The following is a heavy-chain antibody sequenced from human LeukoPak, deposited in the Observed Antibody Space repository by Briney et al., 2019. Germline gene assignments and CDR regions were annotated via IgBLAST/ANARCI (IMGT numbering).Heavy chain of an antibody. D-gene: IGHD6-6*01. Sequence: PGGSLRLSCAASGFTFSSYWMSWVRQAPGKGLEWVANIKQDVSEKYYVDSVKGRFTISRDNTKNSLYLQMNGLRAEDTAVYYCTRSSMAALAVDSWGQGTLVTVSS. CDR1: GFTFSSYW. V-gene: IGHV3-7*01. J-gene: IGHJ4*02. CDR2: IKQDVSEK. CDR3: TRSSMAALAVDS.